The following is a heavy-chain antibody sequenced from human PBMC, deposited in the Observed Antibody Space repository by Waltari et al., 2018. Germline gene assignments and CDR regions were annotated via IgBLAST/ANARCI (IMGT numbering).Heavy chain of an antibody. D-gene: IGHD6-19*01. V-gene: IGHV4-59*01. J-gene: IGHJ4*02. CDR2: IYYSGST. Sequence: QVQLQESGPGLVKPSETLSLTCTVSGGSISSYYWSWIRQPPGKGLEWIGYIYYSGSTNYSPSLKSRVTISVDTSKNQFSLKLSSVTAADTAVYYCAREGPWLALDYWGQGTLVTVSS. CDR3: AREGPWLALDY. CDR1: GGSISSYY.